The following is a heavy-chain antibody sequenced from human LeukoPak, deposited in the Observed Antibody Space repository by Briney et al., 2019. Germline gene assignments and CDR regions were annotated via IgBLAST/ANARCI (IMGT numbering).Heavy chain of an antibody. CDR2: IYNSETA. D-gene: IGHD6-19*01. Sequence: SETLSLTCTVSGGSISDDYWSWLRQPAGKGPEWIGRIYNSETANYNPSLKSRVTMSVDTSKNQLSLRLRSVTAADTAVYYCARGAGPFDSWGQGTLVTVSS. CDR3: ARGAGPFDS. CDR1: GGSISDDY. J-gene: IGHJ4*02. V-gene: IGHV4-4*07.